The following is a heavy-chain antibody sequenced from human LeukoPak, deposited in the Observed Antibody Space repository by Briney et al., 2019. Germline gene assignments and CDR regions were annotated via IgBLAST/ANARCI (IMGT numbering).Heavy chain of an antibody. CDR2: ITGDGSGA. D-gene: IGHD2-21*02. CDR3: ARFLMVTAGDY. CDR1: GFTFSESW. J-gene: IGHJ4*02. V-gene: IGHV3-74*01. Sequence: GSLRLSCAASGFTFSESWMHWVRQAPGKGLVWVSRITGDGSGATYADSVKGRFTISRDNAKNTVYLEMNSLRDEDTAVYYCARFLMVTAGDYWGQGTPVTVSS.